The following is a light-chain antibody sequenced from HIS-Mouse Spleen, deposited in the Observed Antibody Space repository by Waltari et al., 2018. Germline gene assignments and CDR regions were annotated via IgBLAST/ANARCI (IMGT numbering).Light chain of an antibody. CDR2: DAS. V-gene: IGKV1-33*01. CDR3: QQYDNLPA. J-gene: IGKJ2*01. CDR1: QDISNY. Sequence: DIQMTQSPSSLSASVGDRVTITCQASQDISNYLNWYQQKPGKAPKLLIYDASNLETGVPSRFSGSGSGTDFTLPIGSLQPEDIATYYCQQYDNLPAFGQGTKL.